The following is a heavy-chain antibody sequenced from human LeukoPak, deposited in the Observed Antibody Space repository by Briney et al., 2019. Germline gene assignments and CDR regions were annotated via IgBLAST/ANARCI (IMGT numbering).Heavy chain of an antibody. J-gene: IGHJ5*02. CDR2: ISSSSSYI. CDR1: GFTFSSYS. D-gene: IGHD5-24*01. CDR3: AREGDGYNYVVPWFDP. Sequence: GSLRLSCAASGFTFSSYSMNWVRQAPGKGLEWVSSISSSSSYIYYADSVKGRFTISRDNAKNSLYLQMNSLRAEDTAVYYCAREGDGYNYVVPWFDPWGQGTLVTVSS. V-gene: IGHV3-21*01.